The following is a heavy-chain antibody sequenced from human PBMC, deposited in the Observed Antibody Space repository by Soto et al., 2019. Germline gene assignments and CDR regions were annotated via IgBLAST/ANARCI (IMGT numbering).Heavy chain of an antibody. CDR2: ISAYTDDS. V-gene: IGHV1-18*01. Sequence: QGQLVQSGAEVKKPGASVKVSCTASGNTFTNFGVTWVRQAPGQGLEWMGWISAYTDDSNYAQKFQGRVTMTIDTSTRTAYLDLRSLTSADTAVYYCARVIPGAEAWFDPWGQGTLVTVSS. CDR3: ARVIPGAEAWFDP. CDR1: GNTFTNFG. D-gene: IGHD2-2*01. J-gene: IGHJ5*02.